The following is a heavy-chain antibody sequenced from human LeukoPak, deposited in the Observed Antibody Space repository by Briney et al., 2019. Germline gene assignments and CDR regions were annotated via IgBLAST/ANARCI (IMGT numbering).Heavy chain of an antibody. CDR2: IRHDGNAK. D-gene: IGHD2-15*01. Sequence: PGGSLRLSCAASGFAFSDFWMSWVRQAPGKGLEWVANIRHDGNAKNYVPSVRGRFTISRDNAKNSLYLQMNSLTVEDTAVYYCATSHESAGNDWGQGTLVTVSS. J-gene: IGHJ4*02. V-gene: IGHV3-7*01. CDR3: ATSHESAGND. CDR1: GFAFSDFW.